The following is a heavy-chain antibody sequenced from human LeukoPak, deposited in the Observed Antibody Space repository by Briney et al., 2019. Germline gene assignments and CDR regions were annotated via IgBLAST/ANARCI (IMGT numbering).Heavy chain of an antibody. V-gene: IGHV1-2*02. D-gene: IGHD3-10*01. Sequence: ASVKVSCKASGYTFTSYGISWVRQAPGQGLEWMGWINPNSGGTNYAQKFQGRVTMTRDTSISTAYMELSRLRSDDTAVYYCARGRPFGYWGQGTLVTVSS. CDR1: GYTFTSYG. J-gene: IGHJ4*02. CDR3: ARGRPFGY. CDR2: INPNSGGT.